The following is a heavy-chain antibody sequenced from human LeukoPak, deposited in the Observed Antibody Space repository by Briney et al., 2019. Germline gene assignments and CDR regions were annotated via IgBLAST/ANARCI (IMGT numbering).Heavy chain of an antibody. J-gene: IGHJ4*02. D-gene: IGHD3-22*01. CDR2: MNPNSGNT. V-gene: IGHV1-8*01. Sequence: ASVKVSCKASGYTFTSYDINWVRQATGQGLEWMGWMNPNSGNTGYAQKFQGRVTMTRNTSISTAYMELSSLRSEGTAVYYCAREHDSSGYVDYWGQGTLVTVS. CDR3: AREHDSSGYVDY. CDR1: GYTFTSYD.